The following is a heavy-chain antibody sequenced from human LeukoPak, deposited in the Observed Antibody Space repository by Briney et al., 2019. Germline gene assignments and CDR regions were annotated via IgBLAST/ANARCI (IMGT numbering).Heavy chain of an antibody. CDR1: GFTFSSYA. CDR2: ISGSGDST. CDR3: AKTRPLDSSSWSHGDY. V-gene: IGHV3-23*01. J-gene: IGHJ4*02. D-gene: IGHD6-13*01. Sequence: GGSLRLSCAASGFTFSSYAMSWVRQAPGKGLEWVSAISGSGDSTYYGDSVKGRFTISRGNSKNTLYLQMNSLRAEDTAVYYCAKTRPLDSSSWSHGDYWGQGTLVTVSS.